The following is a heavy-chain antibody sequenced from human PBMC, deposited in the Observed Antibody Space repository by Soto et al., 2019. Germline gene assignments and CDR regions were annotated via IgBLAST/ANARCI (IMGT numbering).Heavy chain of an antibody. D-gene: IGHD2-15*01. CDR3: GRGSSWTKVEY. V-gene: IGHV1-69*01. J-gene: IGHJ4*02. CDR1: GGTVSNSA. Sequence: QVQLVQSGAEVKKPGSSVKVSCKASGGTVSNSAISWLRQAPGQGLEWMGGIIPIFGPAIYARKFRGRVTITADESTSTAYMELSTVRAEDTAVYYCGRGSSWTKVEYWGQGTQVTVSS. CDR2: IIPIFGPA.